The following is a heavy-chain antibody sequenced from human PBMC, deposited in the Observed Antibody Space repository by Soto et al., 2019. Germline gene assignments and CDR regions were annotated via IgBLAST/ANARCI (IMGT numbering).Heavy chain of an antibody. Sequence: ASAKVSCKASGYTFTSYYMHWVRQAPGQGLEWMGIINPSGGSTSYAQKFQGRVTMTRDTSTSTVYMELSSLRSEDTAVYYCARDRMAMATTYYYYYYGMDVWGQGTTVTVSS. CDR2: INPSGGST. V-gene: IGHV1-46*01. J-gene: IGHJ6*02. CDR3: ARDRMAMATTYYYYYYGMDV. CDR1: GYTFTSYY. D-gene: IGHD1-1*01.